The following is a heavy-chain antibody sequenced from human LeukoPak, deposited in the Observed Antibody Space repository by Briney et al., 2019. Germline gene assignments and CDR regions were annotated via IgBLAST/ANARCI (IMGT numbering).Heavy chain of an antibody. CDR2: IYYSGNT. CDR3: ARAAEECELIYFDY. D-gene: IGHD1-26*01. Sequence: SETLSLTCTVSGGSISSGGYYWSWIRQHPGKGLEWIGYIYYSGNTYYNPSLKGRVTISRDTSKNQFSLKLSSVTAADTAVYYCARAAEECELIYFDYWGQGTLVTVSS. J-gene: IGHJ4*02. V-gene: IGHV4-31*03. CDR1: GGSISSGGYY.